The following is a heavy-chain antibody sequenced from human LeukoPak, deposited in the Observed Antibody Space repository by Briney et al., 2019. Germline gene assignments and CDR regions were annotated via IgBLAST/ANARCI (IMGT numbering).Heavy chain of an antibody. CDR2: IYTSGST. V-gene: IGHV4-4*07. J-gene: IGHJ4*02. CDR1: GGSISSYY. CDR3: ARHATYYYDSSGYYGPSDY. Sequence: SETLSLTCTVSGGSISSYYWSWIRQPAGKGLEWIGRIYTSGSTNYNPSLKSRVTMSVDTSKNQFSLKLSSVTAADTAVYYCARHATYYYDSSGYYGPSDYWGQGTLVTVSS. D-gene: IGHD3-22*01.